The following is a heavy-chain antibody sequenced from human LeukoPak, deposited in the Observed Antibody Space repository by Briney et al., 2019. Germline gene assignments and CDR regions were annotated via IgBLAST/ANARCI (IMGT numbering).Heavy chain of an antibody. D-gene: IGHD2-2*01. CDR1: GGSVSSGSYY. CDR3: VRAPRGYCSSTSCYLGALDY. J-gene: IGHJ4*02. V-gene: IGHV4-61*01. Sequence: SETLSLTCTVSGGSVSSGSYYWSWIRQPPGKGLEWIGYIYYSGSTNYNPSLKSRVTISVDTSKNQFSLKLSSVTAADTAVYYCVRAPRGYCSSTSCYLGALDYWGQGTLVTVSS. CDR2: IYYSGST.